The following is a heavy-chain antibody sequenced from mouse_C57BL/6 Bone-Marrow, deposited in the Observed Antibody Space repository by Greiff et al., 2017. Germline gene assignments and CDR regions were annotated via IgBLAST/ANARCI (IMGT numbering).Heavy chain of an antibody. J-gene: IGHJ3*01. CDR1: GYTFTGYW. V-gene: IGHV1-9*01. CDR3: ARGNGSSSWFAY. Sequence: QVQLKQSGAELMKPGASVKLSCKATGYTFTGYWIEWVKQRPGHGLEWIGEILPGSGSTNYNEKFKGKAIFTADTSSNTAYMQLSGLTTEDSAIYYCARGNGSSSWFAYWGQGTLVTVSA. CDR2: ILPGSGST. D-gene: IGHD1-1*01.